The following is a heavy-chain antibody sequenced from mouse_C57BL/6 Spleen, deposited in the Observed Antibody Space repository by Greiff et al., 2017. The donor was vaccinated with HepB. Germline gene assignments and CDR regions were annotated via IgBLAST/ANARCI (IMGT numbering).Heavy chain of an antibody. D-gene: IGHD1-1*01. CDR2: IYPGGGDT. V-gene: IGHV1-82*01. Sequence: QVQLKESGPELVKPGASVKISCKASGYAFSSSWMNWVKQRPGKGLEWIGRIYPGGGDTNYNGTFKGKATLTADKSSSTAYMQLSSLTSEDSAVYFCARAITTRGVPDFDVWGTGTTVTVSS. CDR1: GYAFSSSW. CDR3: ARAITTRGVPDFDV. J-gene: IGHJ1*03.